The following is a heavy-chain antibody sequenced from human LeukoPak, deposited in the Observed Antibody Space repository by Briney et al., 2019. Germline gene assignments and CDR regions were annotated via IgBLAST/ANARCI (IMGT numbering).Heavy chain of an antibody. CDR3: AIPPRRNYGNY. CDR2: IYSGGST. J-gene: IGHJ4*02. Sequence: GGSLRLSCAASGFTFSSNYMSWVRQARGKGLEWVSVIYSGGSTYYADSVNGRFTISRDNSKNTLYLQMKSLRAEDTAVYYCAIPPRRNYGNYWGQGTLVTVSS. CDR1: GFTFSSNY. D-gene: IGHD1-7*01. V-gene: IGHV3-66*01.